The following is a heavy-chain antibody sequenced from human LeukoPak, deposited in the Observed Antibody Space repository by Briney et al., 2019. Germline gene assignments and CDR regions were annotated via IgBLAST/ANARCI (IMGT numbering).Heavy chain of an antibody. CDR1: GDSVSSNSAA. J-gene: IGHJ4*02. CDR3: ARGYYEISVRDIYYFDY. CDR2: TYYRSKWYN. Sequence: SQTLSLTCAISGDSVSSNSAAWNWIRQSPSRGLEWLGRTYYRSKWYNDYAVSVKSRITINPDTSKNQFSLQLNSVTPEDTAVYYCARGYYEISVRDIYYFDYWGQGTLVTVSS. V-gene: IGHV6-1*01. D-gene: IGHD3-22*01.